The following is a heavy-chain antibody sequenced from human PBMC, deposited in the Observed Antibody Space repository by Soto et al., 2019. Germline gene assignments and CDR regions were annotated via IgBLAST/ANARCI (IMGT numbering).Heavy chain of an antibody. V-gene: IGHV3-64*01. CDR2: ISSNGGST. Sequence: GGSLRLSCAASGFTFSSYAMHWVRQAPGKGLEYVSAISSNGGSTYYANSVKDRFTISRDNSKNTLYLQMGSLRAEDMAVYYCARAYRLYCSGGSCYRYYYYMDVWGKGTTVTVSS. J-gene: IGHJ6*03. D-gene: IGHD2-15*01. CDR3: ARAYRLYCSGGSCYRYYYYMDV. CDR1: GFTFSSYA.